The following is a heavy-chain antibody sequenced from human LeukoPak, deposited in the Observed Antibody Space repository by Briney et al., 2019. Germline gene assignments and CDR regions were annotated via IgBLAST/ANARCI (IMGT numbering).Heavy chain of an antibody. CDR3: ARDLKMGYSSGRYSWGTGSSNDY. V-gene: IGHV1-18*01. D-gene: IGHD6-19*01. J-gene: IGHJ4*02. CDR1: GYTFTSYG. Sequence: GASVKVSCKASGYTFTSYGISWVRQAPGQGLEWMGWIIAYNGNTNYAQKLQGRVTMTTDTSTSTAYMELRSLRSDDTAVYYCARDLKMGYSSGRYSWGTGSSNDYGAQETLVTVPS. CDR2: IIAYNGNT.